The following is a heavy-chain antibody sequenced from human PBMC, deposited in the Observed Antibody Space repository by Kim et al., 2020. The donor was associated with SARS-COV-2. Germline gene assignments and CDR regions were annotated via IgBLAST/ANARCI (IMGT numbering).Heavy chain of an antibody. D-gene: IGHD1-26*01. V-gene: IGHV1-46*01. CDR3: ARDDGGSYYGRPYGMDV. CDR1: GYTFTSYY. Sequence: ASVKVSCKASGYTFTSYYMHWVRQAPGQGLEWMGIINPSGGSTSYAQKFQGRVTMTRDTSTSTVYMELSSLRSEDTAVYYCARDDGGSYYGRPYGMDVWGQGTTVTVSS. CDR2: INPSGGST. J-gene: IGHJ6*02.